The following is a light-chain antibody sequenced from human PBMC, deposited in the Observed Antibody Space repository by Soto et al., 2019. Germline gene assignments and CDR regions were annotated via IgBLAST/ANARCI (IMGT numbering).Light chain of an antibody. CDR1: QSVNSK. CDR2: GAS. J-gene: IGKJ1*01. V-gene: IGKV3-15*01. Sequence: EIVMTQSPATLSVSPGEIATLSCSASQSVNSKLAWYQQKPGQAPRLLIYGASSRTTGIPSKVRGSGSGTEFTLTISSLQSDDFAVYSCPQYVISPWSFGHGTQVEI. CDR3: PQYVISPWS.